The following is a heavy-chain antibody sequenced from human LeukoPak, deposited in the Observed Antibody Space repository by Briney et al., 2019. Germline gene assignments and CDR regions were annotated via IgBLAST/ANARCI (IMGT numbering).Heavy chain of an antibody. CDR2: IDYSGSS. CDR1: GGSISSSSYY. V-gene: IGHV4-39*01. CDR3: ARHLGSSWYFSFDP. J-gene: IGHJ5*02. Sequence: SETLSLTCTVSGGSISSSSYYWGWIRQPPGKGLVWIGSIDYSGSSSYNPSLKSRVTISVDTSKNQFSLKLRSVTAADTAVYYCARHLGSSWYFSFDPWGQGTLVTVSS. D-gene: IGHD6-13*01.